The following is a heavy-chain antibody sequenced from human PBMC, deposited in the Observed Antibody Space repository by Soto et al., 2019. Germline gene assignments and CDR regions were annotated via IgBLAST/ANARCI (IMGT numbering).Heavy chain of an antibody. V-gene: IGHV4-59*08. Sequence: SETLSLTCTVSDGSISPYYWSWIRQPPGKGLEWIGYIYYAGTTTYNPSLKSRVSISVDTSKNEVSLKLTSVTAADTAVYYCARLGGYYQALDSWGQGTVVTVSX. CDR1: DGSISPYY. J-gene: IGHJ4*02. CDR2: IYYAGTT. CDR3: ARLGGYYQALDS. D-gene: IGHD3-22*01.